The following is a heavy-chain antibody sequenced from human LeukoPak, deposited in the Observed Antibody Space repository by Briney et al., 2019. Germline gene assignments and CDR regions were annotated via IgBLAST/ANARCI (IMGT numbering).Heavy chain of an antibody. Sequence: GESLEISCKGSGYSFTSYWISWVRQMPGEGLEWMGRIDPSDSYTNYSPSFQGHVTISADKSISTAYLQWSSLKASDTAMYYCARHGSTNLDYWGQGTLVTVSS. CDR1: GYSFTSYW. CDR3: ARHGSTNLDY. CDR2: IDPSDSYT. V-gene: IGHV5-10-1*01. J-gene: IGHJ4*02. D-gene: IGHD2-2*01.